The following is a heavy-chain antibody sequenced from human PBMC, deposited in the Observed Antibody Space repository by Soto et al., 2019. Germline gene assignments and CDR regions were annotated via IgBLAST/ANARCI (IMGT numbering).Heavy chain of an antibody. Sequence: EVQMLGSGGGLVQPGGSLRLSCAASGFTFGGHAMNWVRQAPGKGLEWISGITSSGNTTSYADSAKGRFTISRDNSKRTLYLQMNSLRAEDMALYYCAKGFRYFDYWGQGTLVTVSS. CDR2: ITSSGNTT. CDR1: GFTFGGHA. V-gene: IGHV3-23*01. CDR3: AKGFRYFDY. J-gene: IGHJ4*02.